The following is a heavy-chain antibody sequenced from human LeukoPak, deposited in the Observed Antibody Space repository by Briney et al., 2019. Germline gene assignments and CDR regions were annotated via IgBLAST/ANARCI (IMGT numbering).Heavy chain of an antibody. CDR1: GYTLTELS. Sequence: ASVKVSCKVSGYTLTELSMHWVRQAPGKGLEWMGGFDPEDGATIYAQKFQGRVTMTEDTSTDTAYMELTSLRSEDTALYYCATMYNWNDSPYWGQGPLVTVSS. CDR3: ATMYNWNDSPY. V-gene: IGHV1-24*01. J-gene: IGHJ4*02. CDR2: FDPEDGAT. D-gene: IGHD1-20*01.